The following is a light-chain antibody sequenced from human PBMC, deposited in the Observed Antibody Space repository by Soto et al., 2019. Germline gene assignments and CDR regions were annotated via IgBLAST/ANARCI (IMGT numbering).Light chain of an antibody. J-gene: IGKJ1*01. Sequence: EIVMTQSPATLSVSPGERATLSCRASQSVSSNLAWYQQKPGQAPRLLIYGASTRATGIPARFSGSGSGTEFTLTISSLQSEDFEVYYCQQYGSSPRTLGQGTKVDIK. CDR1: QSVSSN. V-gene: IGKV3-15*01. CDR3: QQYGSSPRT. CDR2: GAS.